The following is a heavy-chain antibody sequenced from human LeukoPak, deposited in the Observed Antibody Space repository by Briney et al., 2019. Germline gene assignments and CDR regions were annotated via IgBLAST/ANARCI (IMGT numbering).Heavy chain of an antibody. CDR2: IYYSGST. Sequence: SETLSLTCTVSGGSISSGGYYWSWIRQHPGKGLEWIGYIYYSGSTYYNPSLKSRVTISVDTSKNQFSLKLSSVTAADTAVYYCASGYDILTGPGAFDIWGQGTMVTVSS. CDR3: ASGYDILTGPGAFDI. CDR1: GGSISSGGYY. J-gene: IGHJ3*02. D-gene: IGHD3-9*01. V-gene: IGHV4-31*03.